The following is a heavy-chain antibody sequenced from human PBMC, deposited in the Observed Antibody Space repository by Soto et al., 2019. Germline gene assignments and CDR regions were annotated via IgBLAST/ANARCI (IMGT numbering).Heavy chain of an antibody. CDR2: ISYDGRNT. D-gene: IGHD3-16*01. V-gene: IGHV3-30*18. CDR1: GFTFSRNG. J-gene: IGHJ4*02. Sequence: QVHLVESGGGVVQHGRSLRLSCAASGFTFSRNGMHWVRQAPGKGLEWVVVISYDGRNTYYADSVKGRFTISRDNSKNPLYLQMNSLRAEDTAVYYCAKDRVESGLGEVDYWGQGTLVTVSS. CDR3: AKDRVESGLGEVDY.